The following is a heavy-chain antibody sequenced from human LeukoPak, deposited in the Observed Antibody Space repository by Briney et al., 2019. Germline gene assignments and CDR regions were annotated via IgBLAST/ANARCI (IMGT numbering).Heavy chain of an antibody. D-gene: IGHD3-10*02. V-gene: IGHV4-4*02. CDR1: GGSISNTNW. Sequence: SGTLSLTCGVSGGSISNTNWWSWVRQPPGQGLEWIGEISHKGRTNFNPSLKSRVTMSVDKSKNHFSLNLNSVTAADTAVYYCARDYLRGVNDAFDIWGQGTMVSVSS. J-gene: IGHJ3*02. CDR3: ARDYLRGVNDAFDI. CDR2: ISHKGRT.